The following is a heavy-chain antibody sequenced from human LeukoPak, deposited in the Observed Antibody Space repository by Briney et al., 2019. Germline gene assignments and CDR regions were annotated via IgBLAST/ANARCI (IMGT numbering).Heavy chain of an antibody. V-gene: IGHV6-1*01. CDR1: GDSVSSNSAA. J-gene: IGHJ4*02. Sequence: SQTLSLTCDISGDSVSSNSAAWNWTRQSPSRGLEWLGRTYYRSKWYNGYAVSVKSRITINPDTSKNQFSLHLNSVTPEDTAVYYCAGGPGSLLHWGQGILVTVSS. CDR2: TYYRSKWYN. CDR3: AGGPGSLLH.